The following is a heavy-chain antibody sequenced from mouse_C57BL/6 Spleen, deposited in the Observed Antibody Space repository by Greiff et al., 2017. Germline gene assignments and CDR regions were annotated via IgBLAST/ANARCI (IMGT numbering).Heavy chain of an antibody. CDR3: AREVTTKAMDY. CDR1: GYSFTGYY. Sequence: VQLKQSGPELVKPGASVKISCKASGYSFTGYYMNWVKQSPEKSLEWIGEINPSTGGTTYNQKFKAKATLTVDKSSSTAYMQLKSLTSEDSAVYYCAREVTTKAMDYWGQGTSVTVSS. CDR2: INPSTGGT. V-gene: IGHV1-42*01. J-gene: IGHJ4*01. D-gene: IGHD2-2*01.